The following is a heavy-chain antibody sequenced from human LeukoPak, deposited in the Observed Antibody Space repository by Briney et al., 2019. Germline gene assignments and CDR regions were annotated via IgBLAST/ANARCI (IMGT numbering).Heavy chain of an antibody. J-gene: IGHJ6*02. V-gene: IGHV3-21*01. D-gene: IGHD2-2*01. CDR3: ARDPSSSTSSTDGMDV. CDR1: GFTFSSYS. Sequence: GGSLRLSCAASGFTFSSYSMNWVRQAPGKGLEWVSSISSSSSYIYYADSVKGRFTISRDNAKNSLYLQMNSLRAEDTAVYYCARDPSSSTSSTDGMDVWGQGTTVTVSS. CDR2: ISSSSSYI.